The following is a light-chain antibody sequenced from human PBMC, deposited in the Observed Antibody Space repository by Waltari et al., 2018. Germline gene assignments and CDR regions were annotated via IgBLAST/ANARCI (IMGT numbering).Light chain of an antibody. Sequence: QLVLTQSPSASASLGASVKLTCTLSSGHSSNIIAWHQQQPEKGRRYLMKVNSDGSHSKGDEIPDRFSGSSSGAERYLTISSLQSEDEADYYCQTGGHGTWVFGGGTKLTVL. CDR1: SGHSSNI. CDR2: VNSDGSH. CDR3: QTGGHGTWV. V-gene: IGLV4-69*01. J-gene: IGLJ3*02.